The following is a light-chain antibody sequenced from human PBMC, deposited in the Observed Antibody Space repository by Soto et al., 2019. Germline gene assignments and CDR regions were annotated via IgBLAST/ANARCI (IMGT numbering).Light chain of an antibody. V-gene: IGKV3-15*01. CDR2: GAS. J-gene: IGKJ1*01. CDR3: QQYETFSGT. CDR1: QTITSN. Sequence: EVVMTQSPATLSMSPGNTVTLSCRANQTITSNLAWYQQKPGQAPRLLIYGASTRATGIPVRFSGSGSGPKFTLTISSLQPDDFATYYCQQYETFSGTSGPGTKVDIK.